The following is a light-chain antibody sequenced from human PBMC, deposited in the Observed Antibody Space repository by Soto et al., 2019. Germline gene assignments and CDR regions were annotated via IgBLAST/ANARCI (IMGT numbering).Light chain of an antibody. V-gene: IGKV3-11*01. Sequence: EILLTQSPATLSLSPGERATLSCRASQSVSSYLAWYQQRPGQAPRLLIYDASKRAAGIPARFSGSGSGTDFTLTISSLEPEDFAVYYCQQRSNWQVTFGQGTRLEIK. CDR3: QQRSNWQVT. CDR2: DAS. J-gene: IGKJ5*01. CDR1: QSVSSY.